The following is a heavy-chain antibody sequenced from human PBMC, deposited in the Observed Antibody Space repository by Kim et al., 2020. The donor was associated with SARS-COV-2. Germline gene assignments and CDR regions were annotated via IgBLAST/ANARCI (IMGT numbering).Heavy chain of an antibody. CDR2: INHSGST. Sequence: SETLSLTCAVYGGSFSDYNWSWIRQPPGKGLEWIGEINHSGSTSHSPSLKSRATISVDTSKSQFSLRLKSMTAADTAVYYCARGRAGVVPAPVLGLGPYYGYYAMDVWGQGTAVAVSS. D-gene: IGHD2-2*02. CDR1: GGSFSDYN. CDR3: ARGRAGVVPAPVLGLGPYYGYYAMDV. J-gene: IGHJ6*02. V-gene: IGHV4-34*04.